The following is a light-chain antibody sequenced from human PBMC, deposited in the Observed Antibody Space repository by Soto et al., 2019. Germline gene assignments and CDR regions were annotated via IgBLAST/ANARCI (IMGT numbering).Light chain of an antibody. Sequence: DIQMTQSPASLSASVEDRVTITCRASQTVRTYLNWYQQKPGKAPKLLIYAASSLQSGVPSRFSGSGSGTDFTLTISSLQPEDFATYYCQQSYSTVTFGQGTKVDI. CDR3: QQSYSTVT. V-gene: IGKV1-39*01. J-gene: IGKJ1*01. CDR2: AAS. CDR1: QTVRTY.